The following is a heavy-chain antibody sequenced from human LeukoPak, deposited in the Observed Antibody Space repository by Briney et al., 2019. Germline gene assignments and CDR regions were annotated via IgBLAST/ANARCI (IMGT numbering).Heavy chain of an antibody. CDR1: GDSMTRGGYY. J-gene: IGHJ4*02. Sequence: SETLSLTCTVSGDSMTRGGYYWSWVRQHPGKALEWVAFIYHSGTTFYDPSLESRTTLSVDTSQNQFSLKLISVTAADTAVYYCARAVDFRNYFDYWGQGNLVTVSS. V-gene: IGHV4-31*03. CDR2: IYHSGTT. D-gene: IGHD3/OR15-3a*01. CDR3: ARAVDFRNYFDY.